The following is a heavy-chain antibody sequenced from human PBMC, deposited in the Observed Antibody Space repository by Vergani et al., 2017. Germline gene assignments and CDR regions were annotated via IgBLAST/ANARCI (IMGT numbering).Heavy chain of an antibody. CDR1: GFTFSSYA. CDR3: AEGTVSSFGDYYYYCIDV. CDR2: ISGSGGST. J-gene: IGHJ6*03. D-gene: IGHD3-16*01. Sequence: EVQLLESGGGLVQPGGSLRLSCAASGFTFSSYAMSWVRQAPGKGLEWVSGISGSGGSTYYADSVKGRFTISRDNSKNTLYLQMNSLRAEDTAVYYCAEGTVSSFGDYYYYCIDVWGKGTTVTVSS. V-gene: IGHV3-23*01.